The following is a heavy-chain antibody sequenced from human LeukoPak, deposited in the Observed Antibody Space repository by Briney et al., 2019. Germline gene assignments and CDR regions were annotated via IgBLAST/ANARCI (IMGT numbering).Heavy chain of an antibody. J-gene: IGHJ4*02. D-gene: IGHD5-18*01. CDR1: GYTFTSYG. CDR2: ISAYNGNT. V-gene: IGHV1-18*01. Sequence: ASVKVSCKASGYTFTSYGISWVRQAPGQGLEWMGWISAYNGNTNYAQNLQGRVTMTTDTSTSTAYMELRSLRSDDTAVYYCARDLRARGYSYGYPYYFDYWGQRTLVTVS. CDR3: ARDLRARGYSYGYPYYFDY.